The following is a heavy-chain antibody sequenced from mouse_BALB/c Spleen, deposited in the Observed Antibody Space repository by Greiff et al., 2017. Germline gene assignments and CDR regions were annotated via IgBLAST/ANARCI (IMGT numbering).Heavy chain of an antibody. CDR3: GAYYRYEGLYAMDY. Sequence: EVQLQQSGPELVKPGASVKISCKASGYSFTGYFMNWVKQSHGKSLEWIGRINPYNGDTFYNQKFKGKATLTVDKSSSTAHMELLSLTSEDSTVYYCGAYYRYEGLYAMDYWGQGTSVTVSS. CDR2: INPYNGDT. CDR1: GYSFTGYF. D-gene: IGHD2-14*01. V-gene: IGHV1-37*01. J-gene: IGHJ4*01.